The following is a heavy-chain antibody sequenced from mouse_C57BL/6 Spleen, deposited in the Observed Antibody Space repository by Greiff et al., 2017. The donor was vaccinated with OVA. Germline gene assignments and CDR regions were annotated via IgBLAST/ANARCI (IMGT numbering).Heavy chain of an antibody. D-gene: IGHD2-4*01. CDR3: AREGGDYEGFAY. J-gene: IGHJ3*01. CDR2: INYDGSST. V-gene: IGHV5-16*01. CDR1: GFTFSDYY. Sequence: EVQLVESEGGLVQPGSSMKLSCTASGFTFSDYYMAWVRQVPEKGLEWVANINYDGSSTYYLDSLKSRFIISRDNAKNILYLQMSSLKSEDTATYYCAREGGDYEGFAYWGQGTLVTVSA.